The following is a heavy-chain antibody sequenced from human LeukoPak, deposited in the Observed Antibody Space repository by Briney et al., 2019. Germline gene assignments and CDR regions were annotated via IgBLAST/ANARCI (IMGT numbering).Heavy chain of an antibody. D-gene: IGHD1-26*01. CDR1: DGPIRSHY. CDR2: ISNSGST. CDR3: ARGIVLVY. V-gene: IGHV4-59*11. J-gene: IGHJ4*02. Sequence: SETLSLTCTVSDGPIRSHYWTWIRQSPLKGLEWIGDISNSGSTKYNPSLKSRVTISVDTSKNQFSLKLSSVTAADTAVYYCARGIVLVYWGQGTLVTVSS.